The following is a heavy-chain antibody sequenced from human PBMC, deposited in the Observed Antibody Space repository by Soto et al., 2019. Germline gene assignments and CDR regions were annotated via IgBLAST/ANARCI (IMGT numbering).Heavy chain of an antibody. V-gene: IGHV1-3*04. D-gene: IGHD3-10*01. Sequence: QVQLVQSGAEVKKPGASVKVSCKASGYIFTSYAIHWVRQAPGQRLEWMGWINTGNGNTKYSQNFQGRVTITRDTSASIDYMELSSLRSEDTAVYYCARGVRGVFDYWGQGTLVTVSS. CDR1: GYIFTSYA. J-gene: IGHJ4*02. CDR3: ARGVRGVFDY. CDR2: INTGNGNT.